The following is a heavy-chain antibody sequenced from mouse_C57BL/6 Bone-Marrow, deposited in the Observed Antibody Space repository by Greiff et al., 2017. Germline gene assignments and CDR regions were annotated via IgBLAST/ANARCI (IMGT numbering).Heavy chain of an antibody. J-gene: IGHJ1*03. D-gene: IGHD1-1*02. CDR2: ICPRSGNT. CDR1: GYTFTSYG. CDR3: ASTGWDWDFDV. V-gene: IGHV1-81*01. Sequence: VQLQQSGAELARPGASVKLSCKASGYTFTSYGISWVKQRTGQGLEWIGEICPRSGNTYYNEKFKGKATLTADKSSNTTYIELRSLTSEDSAVYVCASTGWDWDFDVGGRGTAVTVTS.